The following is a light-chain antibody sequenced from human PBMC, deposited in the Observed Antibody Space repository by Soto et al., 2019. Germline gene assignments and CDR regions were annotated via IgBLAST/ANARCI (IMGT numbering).Light chain of an antibody. CDR1: QSISTW. CDR2: RAS. V-gene: IGKV1-5*03. J-gene: IGKJ1*01. CDR3: QQYNDYSPWT. Sequence: DIQMTQSTSTLSASVGDRVTITCRASQSISTWLAWYQQKPGKAPQLLIYRASNLENGVPSRFSGSGSGTEFTLTISSLQPDDFATYYCQQYNDYSPWTFGQGTKVEIK.